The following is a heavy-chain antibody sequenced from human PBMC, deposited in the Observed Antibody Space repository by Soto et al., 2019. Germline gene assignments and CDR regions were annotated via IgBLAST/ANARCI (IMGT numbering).Heavy chain of an antibody. CDR2: IYPGDSDI. CDR3: ARRSSRNNYYGMDV. Sequence: PGESLKISCRGSGYSFTTYWTGWVRQMPGKGLEWMGIIYPGDSDIRYSPSFQGQVTISADKSISTAYLQWSSLKASDTAMYYCARRSSRNNYYGMDVWGQGTTVTVSS. V-gene: IGHV5-51*01. CDR1: GYSFTTYW. J-gene: IGHJ6*02.